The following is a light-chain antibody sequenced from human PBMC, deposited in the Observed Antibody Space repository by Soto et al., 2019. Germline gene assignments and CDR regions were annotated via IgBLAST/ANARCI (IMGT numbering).Light chain of an antibody. Sequence: QSALTQPASVSGSPGQSITISCTRTSSDVGGYKYVSWYQQHPGKAPKLMIYEVSNRPSGVSNRFSGSKSGNTASLTISGLQAEDEADYYCSSFTTTTTLGVAFGGGTKVTVL. CDR1: SSDVGGYKY. CDR2: EVS. CDR3: SSFTTTTTLGVA. V-gene: IGLV2-14*01. J-gene: IGLJ2*01.